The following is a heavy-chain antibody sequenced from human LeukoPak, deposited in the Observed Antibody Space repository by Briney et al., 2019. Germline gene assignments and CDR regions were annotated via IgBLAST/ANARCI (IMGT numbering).Heavy chain of an antibody. D-gene: IGHD2-15*01. CDR3: ARGSAGYCSGGTCYSNWFDP. Sequence: SETLSLTCSVSGASVTMGSYYWAWIRQHPGKGLEWIGYIYYSGSTYYNPSLKSRVTISVDTSKNQFSLKLSSVTAADTAVYYCARGSAGYCSGGTCYSNWFDPWGQGTLVTVSS. J-gene: IGHJ5*02. V-gene: IGHV4-31*03. CDR1: GASVTMGSYY. CDR2: IYYSGST.